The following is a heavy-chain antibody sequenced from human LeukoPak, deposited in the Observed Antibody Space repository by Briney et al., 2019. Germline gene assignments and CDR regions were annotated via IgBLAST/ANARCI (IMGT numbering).Heavy chain of an antibody. CDR1: GFTFSSYC. D-gene: IGHD2-2*01. Sequence: WESLTLTCAASGFTFSSYCMSWVRRPPGKGREWVSYIINSSSTTYYPDSVKGRFTTSRDTSKNSLYLQMNSLRAEDTAVYYCARGRGYCSSTSCPLDRDAFDIWGQGTMVTVSS. CDR2: IINSSSTT. V-gene: IGHV3-48*01. CDR3: ARGRGYCSSTSCPLDRDAFDI. J-gene: IGHJ3*02.